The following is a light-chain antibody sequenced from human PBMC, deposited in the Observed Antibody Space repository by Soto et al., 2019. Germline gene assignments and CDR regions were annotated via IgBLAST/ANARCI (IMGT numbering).Light chain of an antibody. CDR2: GAS. CDR3: QQYTSYPT. Sequence: EIVMTQSPATLSVSPGEEATLSCRASQSVSRNLAWYQQKPGQAPRLLVFGASTTATGIPVRFSGSGSGTEFTLTISGLQSEDFAVYYCQQYTSYPTFGQGTKVEVK. V-gene: IGKV3-15*01. CDR1: QSVSRN. J-gene: IGKJ1*01.